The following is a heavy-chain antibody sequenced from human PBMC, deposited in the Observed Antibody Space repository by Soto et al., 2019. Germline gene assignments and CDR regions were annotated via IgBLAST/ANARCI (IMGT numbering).Heavy chain of an antibody. CDR1: GFTFSSYE. CDR2: ISSSGSTI. CDR3: ARGRELDYYDSSGYYYLYFDY. Sequence: PGGSLRLSCAASGFTFSSYEMNWVRQAPGKGLEWVSYISSSGSTIYYADSVKGRFTISRDNAKNSLYLQMNSLRAEDTAVYYCARGRELDYYDSSGYYYLYFDYWGQGT. V-gene: IGHV3-48*03. D-gene: IGHD3-22*01. J-gene: IGHJ4*02.